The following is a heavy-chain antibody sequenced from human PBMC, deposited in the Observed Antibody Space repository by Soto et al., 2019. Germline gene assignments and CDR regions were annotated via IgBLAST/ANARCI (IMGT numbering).Heavy chain of an antibody. CDR2: IIPIFGTA. CDR1: GGTFSSYA. D-gene: IGHD2-2*02. V-gene: IGHV1-69*06. J-gene: IGHJ6*02. Sequence: QVQLVQSGAEVKKPGSSVKVSCKASGGTFSSYAISWVRQAPGQGLEWMGGIIPIFGTANYAQKCQGRVTITADKSTSTAYMELSSLRSEDTAVYYCAREPGGYCSSTSCYIYYYGMDVWGQGTTVTVSS. CDR3: AREPGGYCSSTSCYIYYYGMDV.